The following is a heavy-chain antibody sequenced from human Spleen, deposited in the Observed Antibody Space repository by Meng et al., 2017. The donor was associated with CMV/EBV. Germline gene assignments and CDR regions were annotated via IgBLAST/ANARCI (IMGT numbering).Heavy chain of an antibody. J-gene: IGHJ6*02. Sequence: ASVKVSCKASGYTFTSYYMHWVRQAPGQGLEWMGWISAYNGNTNYAQKFQDRVTMTTDTSTSTAYMELRSLRYDDTAVYYCARGYCSHTGCYKGAYYDFWNAYSYYFYGMDVWGQGTTVTVSS. CDR1: GYTFTSYY. CDR2: ISAYNGNT. V-gene: IGHV1-18*04. D-gene: IGHD3/OR15-3a*01. CDR3: ARGYCSHTGCYKGAYYDFWNAYSYYFYGMDV.